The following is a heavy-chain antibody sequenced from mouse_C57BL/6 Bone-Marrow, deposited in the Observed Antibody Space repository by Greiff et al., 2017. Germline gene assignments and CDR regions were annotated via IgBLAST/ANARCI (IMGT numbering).Heavy chain of an antibody. Sequence: EVQGVESVAELVRPGASVKLSCTASGFNIKNTYMHWVKQRPEQGLEWIGRIDPANGNTKYAPKFQGKATITADTSPNTAYLQLSSLTSEDTAIYYCATPSITTVVPPFAYWGQGTLVTVSA. CDR1: GFNIKNTY. CDR3: ATPSITTVVPPFAY. CDR2: IDPANGNT. V-gene: IGHV14-3*01. J-gene: IGHJ3*01. D-gene: IGHD1-1*01.